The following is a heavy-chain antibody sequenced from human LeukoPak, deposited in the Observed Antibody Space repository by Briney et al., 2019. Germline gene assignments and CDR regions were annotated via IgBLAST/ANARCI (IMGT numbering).Heavy chain of an antibody. D-gene: IGHD3-9*01. CDR1: GFTFSSYA. V-gene: IGHV3-30*04. CDR2: ISYDGSNK. Sequence: PGGSLRLSCAASGFTFSSYAMHWVRQAPGKGLEWVAVISYDGSNKYYADSVKGRFTISRDSSKNTLYLQMNSLRAEDTAIYYCARDADYDILTGYSPFDYWGQGTLVTVSS. CDR3: ARDADYDILTGYSPFDY. J-gene: IGHJ4*02.